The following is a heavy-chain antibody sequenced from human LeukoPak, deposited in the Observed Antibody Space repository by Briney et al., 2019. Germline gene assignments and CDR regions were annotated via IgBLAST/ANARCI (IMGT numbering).Heavy chain of an antibody. CDR3: ARWDDILTGYYAFDI. CDR2: IYHSGIT. CDR1: GGSISSSNW. D-gene: IGHD3-9*01. V-gene: IGHV4-4*02. Sequence: SETLSLTCAVSGGSISSSNWWSWVRQPPGKGLEAIGEIYHSGITNYNPSLESRVTISVDTSKNQCSLKLSSVTAADTAVYYCARWDDILTGYYAFDIWGQGTMVTVSS. J-gene: IGHJ3*02.